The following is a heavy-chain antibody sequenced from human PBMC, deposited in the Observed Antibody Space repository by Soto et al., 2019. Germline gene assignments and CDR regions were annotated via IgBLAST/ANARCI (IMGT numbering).Heavy chain of an antibody. CDR2: ISSSDNII. CDR1: GFTFSDYY. V-gene: IGHV3-11*01. J-gene: IGHJ4*02. CDR3: ARDLGYYDSSGYFDY. D-gene: IGHD3-22*01. Sequence: SGGSLRLSCAASGFTFSDYYMSWIRRAPGKGLEWVSYISSSDNIIYYADSVKGRFTISRDNAKNSLYLQMNSLRAEDTAVYYCARDLGYYDSSGYFDYWGQGSLVTVSS.